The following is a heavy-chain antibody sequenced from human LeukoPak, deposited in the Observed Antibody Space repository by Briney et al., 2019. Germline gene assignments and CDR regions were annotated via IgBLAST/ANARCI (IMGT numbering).Heavy chain of an antibody. V-gene: IGHV4-30-2*01. CDR2: IYHSGST. CDR3: ARTEPGNYYGSGSFDY. D-gene: IGHD3-10*01. J-gene: IGHJ4*02. Sequence: SQTLSLTCAVSGGSISSGGYSWSWIRQPPGKGLEWIGYIYHSGSTYYNPSLKSRVTISVDRSKNQFSLKLSSVTAADTAVYYCARTEPGNYYGSGSFDYWGQGTLVTVSS. CDR1: GGSISSGGYS.